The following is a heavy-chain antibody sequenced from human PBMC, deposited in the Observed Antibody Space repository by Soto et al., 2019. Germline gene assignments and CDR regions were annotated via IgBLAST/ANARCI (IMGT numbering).Heavy chain of an antibody. CDR2: VSHDGRNT. D-gene: IGHD6-19*01. CDR3: AKGGRQWLVTSDFNY. J-gene: IGHJ4*02. CDR1: GFTFGDYA. V-gene: IGHV3-30*18. Sequence: VQLVESGGGVVQPGRSLRLSCAASGFTFGDYAMHWVRKAPGKGLEWVAVVSHDGRNTHYADSVKGRFTISRDSSKNTVSLEMTSLRAEDTAVYYCAKGGRQWLVTSDFNYWGQGALVTVSS.